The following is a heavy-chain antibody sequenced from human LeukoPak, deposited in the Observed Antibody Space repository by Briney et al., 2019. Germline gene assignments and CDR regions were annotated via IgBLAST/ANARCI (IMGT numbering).Heavy chain of an antibody. Sequence: SQTLSLTCTVSGGSISSGGYYWSWIRQHPGKGLEWIGYIYYSGSTYYNPSLRSRVTISVDTSKNQFSLKLSSVTAADTAVYYCAGGGGPNWNDVGWFDPWGQGTLVTVSS. V-gene: IGHV4-31*03. CDR1: GGSISSGGYY. CDR3: AGGGGPNWNDVGWFDP. CDR2: IYYSGST. J-gene: IGHJ5*02. D-gene: IGHD1-1*01.